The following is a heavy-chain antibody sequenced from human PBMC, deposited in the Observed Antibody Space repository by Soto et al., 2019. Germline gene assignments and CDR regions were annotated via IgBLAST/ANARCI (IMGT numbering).Heavy chain of an antibody. CDR3: ASTSYYDILTGYWEYGMDV. CDR2: IYSGGST. D-gene: IGHD3-9*01. J-gene: IGHJ6*02. Sequence: EVQLVETGGGLIQPGGSLRLSCAASGFTVSSNYMSWVRQAPGKGLEWVSVIYSGGSTYYADSVKGRFTISRDNSKNTLYLQMNSLRAEDTAVYYCASTSYYDILTGYWEYGMDVWGQGTTVTGSS. V-gene: IGHV3-53*02. CDR1: GFTVSSNY.